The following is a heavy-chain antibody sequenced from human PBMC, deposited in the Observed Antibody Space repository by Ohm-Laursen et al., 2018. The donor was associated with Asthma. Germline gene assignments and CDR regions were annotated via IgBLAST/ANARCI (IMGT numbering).Heavy chain of an antibody. CDR1: GFTFSSFG. D-gene: IGHD3-16*01. CDR2: IYPDGGEK. CDR3: AREWGGMDV. J-gene: IGHJ6*02. Sequence: SLRLSCAASGFTFSSFGMHWVRQAPGKGLEWVANIYPDGGEKYYVDSVKGRFTTSRDNAKNSLYLQMNNLRAEDAAIYYCAREWGGMDVWGPGTTVTVSS. V-gene: IGHV3-7*05.